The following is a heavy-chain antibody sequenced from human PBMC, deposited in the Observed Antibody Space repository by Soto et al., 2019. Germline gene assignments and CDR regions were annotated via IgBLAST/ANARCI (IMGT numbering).Heavy chain of an antibody. Sequence: GASVKVSWKASGDTFDSYYMHWVRQAPGQGLEWMGVINPSSGSTNYAQKFQGRVIVTSDTSTSTVYMELSSLRSEETAVYYCARGVSISAPGCGLFDYWGQGTLVTVSS. CDR1: GDTFDSYY. CDR2: INPSSGST. V-gene: IGHV1-46*02. CDR3: ARGVSISAPGCGLFDY. J-gene: IGHJ4*02. D-gene: IGHD6-13*01.